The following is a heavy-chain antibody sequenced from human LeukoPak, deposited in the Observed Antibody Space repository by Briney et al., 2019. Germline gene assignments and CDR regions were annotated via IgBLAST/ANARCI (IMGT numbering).Heavy chain of an antibody. CDR2: IYYSGST. J-gene: IGHJ4*02. CDR3: ARSYSSSLDY. D-gene: IGHD6-6*01. Sequence: SETLSLTCTVSGGSISSSSYYWGWIRQPPGKGLEWIGSIYYSGSTYYNPSLKSRVTISVDTSKNQFSLKLSSVTAADTAVYYCARSYSSSLDYWGQGTLVTVSS. V-gene: IGHV4-39*07. CDR1: GGSISSSSYY.